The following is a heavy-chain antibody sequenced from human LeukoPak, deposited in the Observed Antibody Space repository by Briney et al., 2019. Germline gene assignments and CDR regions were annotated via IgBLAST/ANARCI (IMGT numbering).Heavy chain of an antibody. CDR1: GFTFSSYA. CDR3: TGSYTFFDY. Sequence: GGSLRLSCAASGFTFSSYAMSWVRQAPGKGLEWVSAISGSGGSTCYADSVKGRFTISRDNSKNTLYLQMNSLRAEDTAVYYCTGSYTFFDYWGQGTLVTVSS. CDR2: ISGSGGST. D-gene: IGHD1-26*01. V-gene: IGHV3-23*01. J-gene: IGHJ4*02.